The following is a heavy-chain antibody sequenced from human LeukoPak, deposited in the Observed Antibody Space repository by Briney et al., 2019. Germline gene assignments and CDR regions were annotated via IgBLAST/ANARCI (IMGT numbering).Heavy chain of an antibody. D-gene: IGHD5-12*01. Sequence: ASVKVSCKASGYTFTSYAMHWVRQAPGQRLEWMGWINAGNGNTKYSQKFQGRVTITRDTSASTAYMELSSLRSEDTAVYYCARDHSGCTIFLDYWGQGTLVTVSS. J-gene: IGHJ4*02. V-gene: IGHV1-3*01. CDR1: GYTFTSYA. CDR3: ARDHSGCTIFLDY. CDR2: INAGNGNT.